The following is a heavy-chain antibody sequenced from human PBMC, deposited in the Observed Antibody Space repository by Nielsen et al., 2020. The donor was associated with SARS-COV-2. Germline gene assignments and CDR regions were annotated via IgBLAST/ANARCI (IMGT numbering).Heavy chain of an antibody. CDR2: IYSGGST. J-gene: IGHJ4*02. D-gene: IGHD5-24*01. V-gene: IGHV3-53*03. Sequence: WIRQPPGKGLEWVSVIYSGGSTYYADSMKGRFTISRDNSKNTLYLQMDSLRAEDTAIYYCAKTVDGFNRGAFDYWGQGTLVTVSS. CDR3: AKTVDGFNRGAFDY.